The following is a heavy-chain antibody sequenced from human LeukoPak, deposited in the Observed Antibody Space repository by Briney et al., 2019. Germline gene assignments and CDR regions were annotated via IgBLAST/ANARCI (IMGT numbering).Heavy chain of an antibody. V-gene: IGHV3-30*18. CDR3: AKAAYCTSTSCHFSGYAQRPLDS. Sequence: GGSLRLSCVASGVTFNTYGIHWVRQAPGKGLEWVAGISGDGSSKDYADSVKGRFTISRDNSKNTLYLQMNSLRAEDTAVYYCAKAAYCTSTSCHFSGYAQRPLDSWGQGTLVTVSS. CDR2: ISGDGSSK. CDR1: GVTFNTYG. J-gene: IGHJ4*02. D-gene: IGHD2-2*01.